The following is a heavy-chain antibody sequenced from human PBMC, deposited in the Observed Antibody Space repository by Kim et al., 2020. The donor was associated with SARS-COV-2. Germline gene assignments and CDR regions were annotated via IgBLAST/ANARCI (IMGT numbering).Heavy chain of an antibody. CDR3: ARGPDLDY. Sequence: SQTLSLTCAISGDSVSSNSGAWNWIRQSPARGLEWLGRTYYRSKWYYDYGVSVKSRITVNPDPSKNQISLQLNSVTPEDTAVYYCARGPDLDYWGLGTLVTVSS. V-gene: IGHV6-1*01. J-gene: IGHJ4*02. CDR1: GDSVSSNSGA. CDR2: TYYRSKWYY.